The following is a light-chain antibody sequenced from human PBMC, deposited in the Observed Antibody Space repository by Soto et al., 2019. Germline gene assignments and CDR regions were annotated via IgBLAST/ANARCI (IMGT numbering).Light chain of an antibody. CDR3: QQICSGPLT. CDR1: QSIITY. Sequence: DIQMTQSPSSLSASVGDRVTITCRASQSIITYLHWYRQNPGKAPKLLIYAASSLQSGVPSRFSGSGSETEFTLSISSRQPEDFAEYYCQQICSGPLTLVGGTKVEIK. V-gene: IGKV1-39*01. CDR2: AAS. J-gene: IGKJ4*01.